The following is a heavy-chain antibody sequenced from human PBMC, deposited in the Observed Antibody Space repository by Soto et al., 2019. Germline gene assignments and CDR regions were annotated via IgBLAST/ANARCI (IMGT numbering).Heavy chain of an antibody. CDR3: ARDGSLYCSSTSCYYNWFDP. J-gene: IGHJ5*02. CDR2: ISAYNGNT. Sequence: ASVKVSCKASGYTFTSYGISWVRQAPGQGLEWMGWISAYNGNTNYAQKLQGRVTMTTDTSTSTAYMELRSLRSDDTAVYYCARDGSLYCSSTSCYYNWFDPWGQGTLVTGLL. V-gene: IGHV1-18*04. CDR1: GYTFTSYG. D-gene: IGHD2-2*01.